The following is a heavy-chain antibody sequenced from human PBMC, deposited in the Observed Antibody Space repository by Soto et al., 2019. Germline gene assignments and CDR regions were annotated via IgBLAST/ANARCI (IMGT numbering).Heavy chain of an antibody. CDR1: GYTFTNYW. J-gene: IGHJ4*02. D-gene: IGHD3-10*02. CDR3: ASTDVAPFDY. CDR2: INPSGGTR. V-gene: IGHV1-46*01. Sequence: GPSAQVSCKASGYTFTNYWMHWVRQAPGQELEWMAIINPSGGTRRYAEKFQGRLTMTRDTSTSTVYMELSSLRSEDTAVYYCASTDVAPFDYWGQGTLVTVSS.